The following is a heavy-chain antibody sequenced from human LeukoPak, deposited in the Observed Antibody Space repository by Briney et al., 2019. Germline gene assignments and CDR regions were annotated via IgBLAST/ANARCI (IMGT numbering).Heavy chain of an antibody. Sequence: ASVKVSCKASGYTFTSYDINWVRQATGQGLEWMRWMNPNGGNTGYAQKFQGRVTMTRNTSISTAYMELSSLRSEDTAVYYCARAPRYYDFWSGYARGYNWFDPWGQGTLVTVSS. D-gene: IGHD3-3*01. V-gene: IGHV1-8*01. CDR3: ARAPRYYDFWSGYARGYNWFDP. CDR1: GYTFTSYD. J-gene: IGHJ5*02. CDR2: MNPNGGNT.